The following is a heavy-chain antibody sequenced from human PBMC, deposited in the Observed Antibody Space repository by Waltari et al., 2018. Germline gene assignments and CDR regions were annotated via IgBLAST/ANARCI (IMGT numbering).Heavy chain of an antibody. V-gene: IGHV3-53*01. CDR2: IHAGGNT. D-gene: IGHD5-12*01. Sequence: EVQLVESGGGLIQPGGSLRLSCEASGFRVSYNYMSWVRQAPGKGREWVSVIHAGGNTYYGDSVKGRFTISRDISKNTVYLQMNSLTVEDSAMYYCARAGLGSPSQWLQLFDSWGQGTLVTVSS. J-gene: IGHJ4*02. CDR1: GFRVSYNY. CDR3: ARAGLGSPSQWLQLFDS.